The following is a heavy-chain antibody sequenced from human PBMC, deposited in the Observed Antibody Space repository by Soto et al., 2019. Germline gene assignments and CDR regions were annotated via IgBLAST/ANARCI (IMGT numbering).Heavy chain of an antibody. Sequence: GGSLRLSCAASGFTFDDYTMHWVRQAPGKGLEWVSLISWDGGSTYYADSVKGRFTISRDNSKNTLYLQMNSLRAEDTAVYYCARDRTSSGWYYYYYGMDVWGQGTTVTVSS. V-gene: IGHV3-43*01. CDR1: GFTFDDYT. D-gene: IGHD6-19*01. CDR3: ARDRTSSGWYYYYYGMDV. J-gene: IGHJ6*02. CDR2: ISWDGGST.